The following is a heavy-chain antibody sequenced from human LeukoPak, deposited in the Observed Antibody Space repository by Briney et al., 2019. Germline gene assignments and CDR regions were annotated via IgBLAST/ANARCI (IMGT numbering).Heavy chain of an antibody. J-gene: IGHJ6*02. CDR3: ATSTWLAYYYYYGMDV. CDR2: FDPEDGET. Sequence: ASVKVSCEVSGYTLTELSMHWVRQAPGKGLEWMGGFDPEDGETIYAQKFQGRVTMTEDTSTDTAYMELSSLRSEDTAVYYCATSTWLAYYYYYGMDVWGQGTTVTVSS. V-gene: IGHV1-24*01. D-gene: IGHD6-19*01. CDR1: GYTLTELS.